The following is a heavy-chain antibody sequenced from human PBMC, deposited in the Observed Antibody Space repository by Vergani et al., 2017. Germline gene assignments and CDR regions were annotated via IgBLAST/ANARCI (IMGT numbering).Heavy chain of an antibody. J-gene: IGHJ6*03. Sequence: QVQLQESGPGLVKPSETLSLTCAVSGYSISRGYYWGWIRQPPGKGLEWIGSIYHSGSPYYNPSLKSRVTISVDTSKNQFSLKLSSVTAADTAVYYCARQSYDFWSGYYFYYYMDVWGKGTTVTVSS. CDR2: IYHSGSP. CDR3: ARQSYDFWSGYYFYYYMDV. CDR1: GYSISRGYY. V-gene: IGHV4-38-2*01. D-gene: IGHD3-3*01.